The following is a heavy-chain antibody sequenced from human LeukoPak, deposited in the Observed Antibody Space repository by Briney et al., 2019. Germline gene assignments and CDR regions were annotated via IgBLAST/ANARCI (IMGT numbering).Heavy chain of an antibody. CDR3: VRDISGYYFDY. CDR1: GFTFSDYY. V-gene: IGHV3-11*05. J-gene: IGHJ4*02. D-gene: IGHD3-22*01. Sequence: PGGSLRLSCAASGFTFSDYYMSWIRQAPGKGLEWVAYISGSSSRTNYADSVKGRFTISRDNAKNSLYLQMNSLRAEDTALYYCVRDISGYYFDYWGQGTLVTVSS. CDR2: ISGSSSRT.